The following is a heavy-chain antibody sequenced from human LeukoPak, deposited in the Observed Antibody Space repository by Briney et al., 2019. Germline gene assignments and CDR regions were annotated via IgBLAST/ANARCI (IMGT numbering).Heavy chain of an antibody. CDR1: GFSFLHYG. V-gene: IGHV3-30*18. J-gene: IGHJ4*02. CDR2: ISSDGSKE. CDR3: AKDGYCSGGSCYANFFDR. D-gene: IGHD2-15*01. Sequence: GGSLRLPCAASGFSFLHYGMHWVRQAPGKGLEWVAFISSDGSKEYYADSVKGRFTISRDNSKNTLYLHVNSPRAEDTAVFFCAKDGYCSGGSCYANFFDRWGQGTLVTVSS.